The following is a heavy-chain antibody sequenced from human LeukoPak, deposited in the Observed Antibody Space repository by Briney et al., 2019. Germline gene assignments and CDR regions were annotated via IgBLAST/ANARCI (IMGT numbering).Heavy chain of an antibody. J-gene: IGHJ6*02. CDR2: IRYDGSNK. D-gene: IGHD6-19*01. CDR1: GFTFSSYG. CDR3: AKEPYTSDTYVYAMDV. Sequence: PGGSLRLSCAASGFTFSSYGMHWVRQAPGQGLEWVSFIRYDGSNKYYADSVKGRFTISRDNSKNTMYLQMHSLGAEDTAVYYCAKEPYTSDTYVYAMDVWGQGTTVTVSS. V-gene: IGHV3-30*02.